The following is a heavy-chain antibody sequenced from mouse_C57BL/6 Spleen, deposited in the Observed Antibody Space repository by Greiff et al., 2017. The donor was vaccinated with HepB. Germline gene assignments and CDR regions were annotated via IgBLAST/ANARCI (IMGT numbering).Heavy chain of an antibody. CDR2: IDPSDSYT. Sequence: QVQLKESGAELVMPGASVKLSCKASGYTFTSYWMHWVKQRPGQGLEWIGEIDPSDSYTNYNQKFKGKSTLTVDKSSSTAYMQLSSLTSEDSAVYYCAMGYDGYTWFAYWGQGTLVTVSA. CDR3: AMGYDGYTWFAY. D-gene: IGHD2-3*01. CDR1: GYTFTSYW. J-gene: IGHJ3*01. V-gene: IGHV1-69*01.